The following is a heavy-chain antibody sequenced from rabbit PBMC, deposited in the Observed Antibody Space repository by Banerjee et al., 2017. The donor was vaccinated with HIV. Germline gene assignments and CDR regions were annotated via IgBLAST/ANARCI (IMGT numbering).Heavy chain of an antibody. CDR2: IYSTSDTT. CDR1: GIDFSSYYY. J-gene: IGHJ4*01. Sequence: QQLEESGGGLVKPGASLTLTCTASGIDFSSYYYMCWVRQAPGKGLEWIACIYSTSDTTWYASWAKGRFTISKTSSTTVTLQMTSLTAADTATYFCARASGWGEFNLWGPGTLVTVS. CDR3: ARASGWGEFNL. D-gene: IGHD4-1*01. V-gene: IGHV1S40*01.